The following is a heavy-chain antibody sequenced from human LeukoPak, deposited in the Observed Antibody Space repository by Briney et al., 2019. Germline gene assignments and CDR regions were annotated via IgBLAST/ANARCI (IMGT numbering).Heavy chain of an antibody. J-gene: IGHJ4*02. CDR3: VRDYYESSGSTYYFDY. Sequence: GGSLRLSCAASGFTFSDLYMDWVRQAPGKGLEWVGRTRNKPNSYTTEYAASVKGGFTISRDDSKNSLYLQMNSLKTEDTAVYYCVRDYYESSGSTYYFDYWGQGTLVPVSS. CDR2: TRNKPNSYTT. CDR1: GFTFSDLY. D-gene: IGHD3-22*01. V-gene: IGHV3-72*01.